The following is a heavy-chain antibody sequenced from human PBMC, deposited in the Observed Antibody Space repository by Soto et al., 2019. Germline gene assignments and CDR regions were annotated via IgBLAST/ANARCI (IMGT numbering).Heavy chain of an antibody. CDR1: GFTFSSYG. J-gene: IGHJ4*02. Sequence: QVQLVESGGGVVQPGRSLRLSCAASGFTFSSYGMHWVRQAPGKGLGWVAVISYDGSNKYYADSVKGRFTISRDNSKNTLYLQMNSLRAEDTAVYYCAKDVRKGIAVAGYDYFDYWGQGTLVTVSS. D-gene: IGHD6-19*01. V-gene: IGHV3-30*18. CDR2: ISYDGSNK. CDR3: AKDVRKGIAVAGYDYFDY.